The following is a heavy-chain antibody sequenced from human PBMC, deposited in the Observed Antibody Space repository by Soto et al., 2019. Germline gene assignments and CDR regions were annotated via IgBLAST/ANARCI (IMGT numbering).Heavy chain of an antibody. D-gene: IGHD3-10*01. CDR1: SGYISFYY. CDR3: ARVWGGAFDI. Sequence: SETLSLTCTVSSGYISFYYWSWIRQPPGKGLEWIGYIYYSGSTNYNPSLKSRVTISVDTSKNQFSLKLSSVTAADTAVYYCARVWGGAFDIWGQGTMVTVSS. J-gene: IGHJ3*02. V-gene: IGHV4-59*01. CDR2: IYYSGST.